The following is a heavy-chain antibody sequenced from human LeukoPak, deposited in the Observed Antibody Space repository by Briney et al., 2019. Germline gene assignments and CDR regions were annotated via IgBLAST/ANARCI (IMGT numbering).Heavy chain of an antibody. V-gene: IGHV4-59*01. CDR1: GFTFGDYA. D-gene: IGHD5-12*01. J-gene: IGHJ4*02. Sequence: PGGSLRLSCAASGFTFGDYAMSWIRQPPGKGLEWIGYIYYSGGTNYNPSLKSRVTISVDTSKNQFSLKLSSVTAADTAVYYCARERGGYIDWGQGTLVTVSS. CDR2: IYYSGGT. CDR3: ARERGGYID.